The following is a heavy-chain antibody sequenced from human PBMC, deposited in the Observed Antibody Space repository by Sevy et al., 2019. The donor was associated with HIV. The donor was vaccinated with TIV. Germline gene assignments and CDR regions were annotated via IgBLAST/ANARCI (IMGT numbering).Heavy chain of an antibody. D-gene: IGHD3-16*01. CDR2: ISYDGRNTK. CDR1: GFSFSDHR. CDR3: ARDRGEILSSAFDY. J-gene: IGHJ4*02. V-gene: IGHV3-30*03. Sequence: GGSLRLSCVGSGFSFSDHRMHWVRQAPGKGLEWMAVISYDGRNTKYKADSVKGRFTISIDNSKNTLYLQMNSLRAEDTAIYYCARDRGEILSSAFDYWGQGTLVTVSS.